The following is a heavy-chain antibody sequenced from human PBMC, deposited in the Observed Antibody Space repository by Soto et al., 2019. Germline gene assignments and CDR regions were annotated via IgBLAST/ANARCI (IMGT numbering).Heavy chain of an antibody. CDR2: ISAYNGNT. CDR3: ARVTWQQLGENWFDP. Sequence: ASVKVCCKASGYTFTSYGISWVRQAPGQGLEWMGWISAYNGNTNYAQKLQGRVTMTTDTSTSTAYMELRSLRSDDTAVYYCARVTWQQLGENWFDPWGQGTLVTVSS. J-gene: IGHJ5*02. D-gene: IGHD6-13*01. V-gene: IGHV1-18*01. CDR1: GYTFTSYG.